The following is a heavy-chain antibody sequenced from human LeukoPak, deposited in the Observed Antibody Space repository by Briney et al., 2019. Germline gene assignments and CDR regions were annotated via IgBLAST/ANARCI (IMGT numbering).Heavy chain of an antibody. Sequence: SETLSLTCSVSDDSITMYYWTWIRQPPGKGLEWIGYVDHTGSTNFNPSLNGRVSISRDTTKTLFSLRLRSVTAADTAVYFCARGRVSSSTWYSTYYYYFYMDVWGKGTTVTVSS. CDR3: ARGRVSSSTWYSTYYYYFYMDV. V-gene: IGHV4-59*01. CDR2: VDHTGST. D-gene: IGHD1-1*01. CDR1: DDSITMYY. J-gene: IGHJ6*03.